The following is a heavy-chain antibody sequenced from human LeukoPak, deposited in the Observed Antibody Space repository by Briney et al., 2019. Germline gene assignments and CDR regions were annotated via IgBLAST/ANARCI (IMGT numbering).Heavy chain of an antibody. Sequence: KSGGSLRLFCAASGFTFSDYYMSWIRQAPGKGLEWVSYISSSGSTIYYADSVKGRFTISRDNAKNSLYLQMNSLRAEDTAVYYCAREMDSGYSSSGGWFDPWGQGTLVTVSS. CDR3: AREMDSGYSSSGGWFDP. D-gene: IGHD6-6*01. CDR1: GFTFSDYY. V-gene: IGHV3-11*01. J-gene: IGHJ5*02. CDR2: ISSSGSTI.